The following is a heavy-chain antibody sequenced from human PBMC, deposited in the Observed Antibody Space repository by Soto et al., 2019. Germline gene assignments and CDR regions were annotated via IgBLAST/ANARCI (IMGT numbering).Heavy chain of an antibody. CDR3: ARGHSSYYDFWSGYLQFGYYYYMDV. CDR1: GYTFASYD. D-gene: IGHD3-3*01. J-gene: IGHJ6*03. V-gene: IGHV1-8*01. Sequence: ASVKVSCKASGYTFASYDINWVRQATGQGLEWMGWMNPNSGNTGYAQKFQGRVTMTRNTSISTAYMELSSLRSADTAVYYCARGHSSYYDFWSGYLQFGYYYYMDVWGKGTTVTVSS. CDR2: MNPNSGNT.